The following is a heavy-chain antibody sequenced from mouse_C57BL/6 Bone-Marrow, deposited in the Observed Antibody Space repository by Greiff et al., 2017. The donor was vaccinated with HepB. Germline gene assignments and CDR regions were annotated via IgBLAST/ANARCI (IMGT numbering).Heavy chain of an antibody. Sequence: QVQLQQSGPELVKPGASVKISCKASGYAFSSSWMNWVKQRPGKGLEWIGRIYPGDGDTNYNGKFKGKATLTADKSSSTAYMQLSSLTSEDSAVYFCARPFIYYAYYYAMDYWGQGTSVTVSS. J-gene: IGHJ4*01. CDR3: ARPFIYYAYYYAMDY. D-gene: IGHD1-1*01. CDR2: IYPGDGDT. V-gene: IGHV1-82*01. CDR1: GYAFSSSW.